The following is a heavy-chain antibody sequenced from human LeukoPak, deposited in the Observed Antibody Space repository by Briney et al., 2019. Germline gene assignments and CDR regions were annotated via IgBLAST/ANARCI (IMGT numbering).Heavy chain of an antibody. Sequence: PSETLSLTCTVSGGSINSYYCTWIRQPPGKGLEWIGYIYYSGSTNYNPSLKSRVTISVDTSKNQFSLKLSSVTAADTAVYYCARDRSGSYPDYAFDIWGQGRMVTVSS. D-gene: IGHD1-26*01. CDR3: ARDRSGSYPDYAFDI. J-gene: IGHJ3*02. CDR2: IYYSGST. V-gene: IGHV4-59*01. CDR1: GGSINSYY.